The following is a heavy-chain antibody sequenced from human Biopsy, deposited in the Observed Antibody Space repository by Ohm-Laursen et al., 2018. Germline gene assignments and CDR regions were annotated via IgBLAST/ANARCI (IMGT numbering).Heavy chain of an antibody. CDR1: GYTFTGYH. CDR3: ARDFNYDGGGSFNFGY. D-gene: IGHD3-22*01. Sequence: GASVKVSCKASGYTFTGYHVHWVRQAPGQGLEWMGWINAKTGDTNYAQKFQGRVTMTRDTSISTAYVDLSSLTSVDTAVYYCARDFNYDGGGSFNFGYWGQGTLVIVSS. J-gene: IGHJ4*02. CDR2: INAKTGDT. V-gene: IGHV1-2*02.